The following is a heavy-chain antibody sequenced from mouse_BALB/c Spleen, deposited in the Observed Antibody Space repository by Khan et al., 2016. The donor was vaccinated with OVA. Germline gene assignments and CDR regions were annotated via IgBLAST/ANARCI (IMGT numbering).Heavy chain of an antibody. CDR3: ERTTYYFDY. V-gene: IGHV1-9*01. Sequence: QVQLQQSGAEVMKPGASVKISYKATGYTFSSYWIEWVKQRPGHGLEWIGEILPGSGSTNYNEKFKGKATFTADTSSNTAYMQLSSLTSEESAVYYCERTTYYFDYWGQGTTLTVSS. CDR2: ILPGSGST. CDR1: GYTFSSYW. J-gene: IGHJ2*01.